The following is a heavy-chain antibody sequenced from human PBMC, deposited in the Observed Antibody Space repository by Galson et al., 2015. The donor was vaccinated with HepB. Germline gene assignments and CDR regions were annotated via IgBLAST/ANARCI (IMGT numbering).Heavy chain of an antibody. CDR3: AREFNHWGDYGGPFDY. Sequence: SLRLSCAASGFTFSSYWMHWVRQAPGKGLVWVSRINSDGSSTSYADSVKGRFTISRDNAKNTLYLQMNSLRAEDTAVYYCAREFNHWGDYGGPFDYWGQGTLVTVSS. CDR1: GFTFSSYW. V-gene: IGHV3-74*01. CDR2: INSDGSST. D-gene: IGHD4-23*01. J-gene: IGHJ4*02.